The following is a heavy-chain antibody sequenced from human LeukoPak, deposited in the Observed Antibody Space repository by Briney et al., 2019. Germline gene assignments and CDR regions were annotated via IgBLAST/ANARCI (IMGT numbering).Heavy chain of an antibody. Sequence: GGSLRLSCAASRFTFSNYWMSWVRQAPGKGLDWVSTISDSGSSTSYADSVKGRFTISRDNAKNTLYLQMNSLRTEDTAVYYCACYGIAPPYWGQGTLVTVSS. CDR2: ISDSGSST. CDR3: ACYGIAPPY. V-gene: IGHV3-74*01. D-gene: IGHD2-15*01. CDR1: RFTFSNYW. J-gene: IGHJ4*02.